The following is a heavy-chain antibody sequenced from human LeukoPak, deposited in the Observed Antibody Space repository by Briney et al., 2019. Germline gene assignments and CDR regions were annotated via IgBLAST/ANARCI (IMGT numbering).Heavy chain of an antibody. CDR1: GFTLSSYA. D-gene: IGHD2-15*01. CDR3: AKAPVTTRSGAYCYPFDY. CDR2: ISVSGNT. J-gene: IGHJ4*02. V-gene: IGHV3-23*01. Sequence: GGSLRLSCAASGFTLSSYAMSWVRQGPGKGLEWVSAISVSGNTYHADSVKGRFTISRDSYKNTLYLQMNSLRVEDAAVYYCAKAPVTTRSGAYCYPFDYWGQGTLVTVSS.